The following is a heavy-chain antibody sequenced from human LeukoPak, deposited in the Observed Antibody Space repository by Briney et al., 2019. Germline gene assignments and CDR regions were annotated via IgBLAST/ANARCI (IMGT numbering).Heavy chain of an antibody. J-gene: IGHJ5*02. CDR2: IIPILGIA. D-gene: IGHD3-10*01. CDR3: ARDPMTMVRGVTANNWFDP. V-gene: IGHV1-69*04. CDR1: GGTFSSYA. Sequence: SVKVSCKAPGGTFSSYAISWVRQAPGQGLEWMGRIIPILGIANYAQKFQGRVTITADKSTSTAYMELSSLRSEDTAVYYCARDPMTMVRGVTANNWFDPWGQGTLVTVSS.